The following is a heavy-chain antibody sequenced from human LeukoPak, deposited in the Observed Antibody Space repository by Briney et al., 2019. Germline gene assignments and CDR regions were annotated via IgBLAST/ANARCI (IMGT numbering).Heavy chain of an antibody. J-gene: IGHJ3*02. D-gene: IGHD3-22*01. V-gene: IGHV1-8*01. CDR3: ARPYDSSGYYYSDAFDI. Sequence: ASVKGSCKASGYTFTSYDINWVRQATGQGLEWMGWMNPNSGNTGYAQKFQGRVTMTRNTSISTAYMELSSLRSEDTAVYYCARPYDSSGYYYSDAFDIWGQGTMVTVSS. CDR1: GYTFTSYD. CDR2: MNPNSGNT.